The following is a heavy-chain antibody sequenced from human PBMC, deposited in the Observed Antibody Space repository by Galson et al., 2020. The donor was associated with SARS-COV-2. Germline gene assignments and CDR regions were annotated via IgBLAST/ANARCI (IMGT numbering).Heavy chain of an antibody. CDR3: AREVRSSNNEAFGI. V-gene: IGHV3-11*04. CDR2: ISSSGDTI. CDR1: GITFSDYY. J-gene: IGHJ3*02. Sequence: NSGGSLRLSCAASGITFSDYYMSWIRQDPGKGLAWVSYISSSGDTIYYADSVKGRFTMSRDNAKNSLYLQMNSLRAEDTAVYYCAREVRSSNNEAFGIWGRGTMVNVSS. D-gene: IGHD6-13*01.